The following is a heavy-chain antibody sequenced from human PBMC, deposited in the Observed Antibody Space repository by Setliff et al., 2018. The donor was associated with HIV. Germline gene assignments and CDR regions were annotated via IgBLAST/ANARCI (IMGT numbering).Heavy chain of an antibody. CDR2: IYHSGIT. Sequence: LRLSCAASGFTFSSYAMSWVRQHPGRGLEWIGYIYHSGITYYNPSLKSRVTISVDTSKNQCSLKLSSVTDADTAVYYCARGHESRLFGRIIIRRNWFDPWGQGSLVTVSS. CDR3: ARGHESRLFGRIIIRRNWFDP. CDR1: GFTFSSYA. V-gene: IGHV4-31*02. J-gene: IGHJ5*02. D-gene: IGHD3-3*01.